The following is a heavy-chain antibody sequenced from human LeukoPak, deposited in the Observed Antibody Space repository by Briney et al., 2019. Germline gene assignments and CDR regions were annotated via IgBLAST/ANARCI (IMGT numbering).Heavy chain of an antibody. Sequence: SETLSLTCTVSGGSISTYYWSWIRQPPGKGLEWIGYIHYSGSTNYNPSLKTRVTISVDTSKNQFSLKLSSVTAADTAVYYCARDGSYGAFDIWGQGTMVTVSS. CDR3: ARDGSYGAFDI. D-gene: IGHD1-26*01. CDR2: IHYSGST. CDR1: GGSISTYY. J-gene: IGHJ3*02. V-gene: IGHV4-59*01.